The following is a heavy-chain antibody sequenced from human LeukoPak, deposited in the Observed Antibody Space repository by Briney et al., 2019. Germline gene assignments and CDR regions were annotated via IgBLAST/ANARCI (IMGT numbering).Heavy chain of an antibody. CDR1: GFTFSRQS. CDR3: ARNTYEADY. D-gene: IGHD5-12*01. J-gene: IGHJ4*02. V-gene: IGHV3-21*01. CDR2: ITSSGSYI. Sequence: GGSLRLSCAASGFTFSRQSMNWVRQAPGKGLDWVSSITSSGSYIYYADSVKGRFTISRDNALNTVYLQMNSLRVEDTAVYYCARNTYEADYWGQGTLVTVSS.